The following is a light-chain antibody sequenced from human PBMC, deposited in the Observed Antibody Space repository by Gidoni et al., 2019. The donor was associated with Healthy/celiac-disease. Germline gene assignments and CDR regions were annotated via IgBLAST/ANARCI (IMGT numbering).Light chain of an antibody. Sequence: EIVLTQSPGTLSLSPGERATLSCRASQSVSSSYVAWYQQKPGQAPRLLIYGASSRATCIPDRFSSSGSGTDFTLTISRLEPEDFAVYYCQQYGSSPLTFGGGTKVEIK. CDR1: QSVSSSY. V-gene: IGKV3-20*01. CDR3: QQYGSSPLT. J-gene: IGKJ4*01. CDR2: GAS.